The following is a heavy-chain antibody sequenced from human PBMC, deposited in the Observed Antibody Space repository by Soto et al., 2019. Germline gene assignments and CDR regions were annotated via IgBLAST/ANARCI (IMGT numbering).Heavy chain of an antibody. D-gene: IGHD5-12*01. Sequence: QVQLVQSGAEVKKPGSSVKVSCKASGGTFSSYTISWVRQAPGQGLEWMGRIIPILGIANYAQKFQGRVTITADKSXXKXYXXLSSLRSEDTAVYYCARDRYSGYDPGDYDSEYFQHWGQGTLVTVSS. CDR3: ARDRYSGYDPGDYDSEYFQH. CDR2: IIPILGIA. J-gene: IGHJ1*01. CDR1: GGTFSSYT. V-gene: IGHV1-69*08.